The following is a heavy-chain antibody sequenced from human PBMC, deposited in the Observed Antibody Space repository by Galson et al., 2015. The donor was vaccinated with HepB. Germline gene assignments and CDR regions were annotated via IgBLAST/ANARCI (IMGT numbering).Heavy chain of an antibody. V-gene: IGHV3-30*18. J-gene: IGHJ3*02. CDR2: ISSDGSNK. CDR3: AKEGGTRAFNI. CDR1: GFTFSRYG. D-gene: IGHD2-8*01. Sequence: SLRLSCAASGFTFSRYGIHWVRQAPGKGLEWVAVISSDGSNKYYADSVKGRFTISRDNSKNTLYLQMNSLRAEDTAVFYCAKEGGTRAFNIWGQGTMVTVSS.